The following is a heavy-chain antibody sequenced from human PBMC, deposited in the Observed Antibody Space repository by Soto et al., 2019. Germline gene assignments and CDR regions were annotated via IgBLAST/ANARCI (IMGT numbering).Heavy chain of an antibody. Sequence: GGSLRLSCAASGFTFSSYAMHWVRQAPGKGLEWVAVISYDGSNKYYADSVKGRFTISRDNSKNTLYLQMNSLRAEDTAVYYCARDLISCSGGSCYSFDYYCGMDVWGQGTTVTVSS. CDR2: ISYDGSNK. D-gene: IGHD2-15*01. J-gene: IGHJ6*02. CDR1: GFTFSSYA. V-gene: IGHV3-30-3*01. CDR3: ARDLISCSGGSCYSFDYYCGMDV.